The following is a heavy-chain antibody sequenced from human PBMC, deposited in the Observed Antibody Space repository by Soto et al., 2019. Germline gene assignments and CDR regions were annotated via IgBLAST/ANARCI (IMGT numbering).Heavy chain of an antibody. CDR2: INHSGST. D-gene: IGHD3-9*01. J-gene: IGHJ4*02. CDR1: GGSFSGYY. V-gene: IGHV4-34*01. CDR3: ARVDFLTGYYPFDY. Sequence: SETLSLTCAVYGGSFSGYYWSWIRQPPGKGLEWIGEINHSGSTNYNPSLKSRVTISVDTSKNQFSLKLSSVTAADTAVYYCARVDFLTGYYPFDYWGQETLVTVSS.